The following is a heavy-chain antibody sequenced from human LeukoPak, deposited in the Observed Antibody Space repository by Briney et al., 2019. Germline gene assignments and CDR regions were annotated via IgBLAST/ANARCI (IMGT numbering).Heavy chain of an antibody. CDR1: GFIVSNNY. J-gene: IGHJ4*02. CDR2: VYSGGGT. CDR3: ARGCYYERSGYCPFDY. D-gene: IGHD3-22*01. V-gene: IGHV3-53*01. Sequence: GGSLRLSCAASGFIVSNNYMNWVRQAPGKGLEWVSIVYSGGGTYYADSVKGRFTISRDNSKNTLYLQMNSLRADDTAVYYCARGCYYERSGYCPFDYWGPGTLVTVSS.